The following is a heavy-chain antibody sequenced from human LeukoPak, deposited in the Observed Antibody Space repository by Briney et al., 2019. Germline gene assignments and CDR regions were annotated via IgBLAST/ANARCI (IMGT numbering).Heavy chain of an antibody. D-gene: IGHD2-2*01. V-gene: IGHV1-18*01. J-gene: IGHJ4*02. CDR2: VSGYTANT. CDR1: GYTFTTYG. Sequence: ASVKVSCKTSGYTFTTYGVSWVRPAPGQGLEWMGWVSGYTANTNYAERFQGRVTMTTDTSTSTVYLELTSLRSDDTAVYYCARGEVSASLYYFDFWGQGTLVTVS. CDR3: ARGEVSASLYYFDF.